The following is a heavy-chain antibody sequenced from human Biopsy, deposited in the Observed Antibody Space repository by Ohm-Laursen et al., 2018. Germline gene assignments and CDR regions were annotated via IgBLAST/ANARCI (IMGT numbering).Heavy chain of an antibody. D-gene: IGHD2-21*02. Sequence: SDTLSLTCTVSGGSISSYYWNWIRQPPGKGLEWIGYIYYSGTTDYSPSLKSRVTISIDKSKNQFFLTLSSVTAEDTAVYYCARDDAVTVIRGLYYWGQGALVTVSS. CDR1: GGSISSYY. V-gene: IGHV4-59*07. CDR3: ARDDAVTVIRGLYY. J-gene: IGHJ4*02. CDR2: IYYSGTT.